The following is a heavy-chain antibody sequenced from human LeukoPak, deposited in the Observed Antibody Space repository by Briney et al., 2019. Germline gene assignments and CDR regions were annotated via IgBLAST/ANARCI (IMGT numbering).Heavy chain of an antibody. Sequence: ASVKVSCKASGYTFTNYDINWARQATGQGLEWTGWRNPNSGRTGFAQKFQGRLTMTADTSISTAYMELSSLTSDDTAVYYCARGPVSTHGMDVWGQGTTVTVSS. CDR3: ARGPVSTHGMDV. D-gene: IGHD6-13*01. CDR1: GYTFTNYD. CDR2: RNPNSGRT. V-gene: IGHV1-8*01. J-gene: IGHJ6*02.